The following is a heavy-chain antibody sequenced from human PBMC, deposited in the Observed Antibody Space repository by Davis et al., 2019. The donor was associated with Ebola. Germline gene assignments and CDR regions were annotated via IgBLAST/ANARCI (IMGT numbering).Heavy chain of an antibody. J-gene: IGHJ1*01. Sequence: PGGSLRLSCEVSGFSFSGYWMSWVRQAPGKGLEWVASIHKDGNEKYYVDSVKGRFTISRDNAKSSLYLQMNSLRAEDTAVFYCVRGGSPTAYWGQGTPVTVSS. CDR2: IHKDGNEK. V-gene: IGHV3-7*03. CDR3: VRGGSPTAY. CDR1: GFSFSGYW.